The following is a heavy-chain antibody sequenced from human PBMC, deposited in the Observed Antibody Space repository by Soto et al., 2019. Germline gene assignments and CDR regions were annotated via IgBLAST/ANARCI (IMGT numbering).Heavy chain of an antibody. CDR2: INPSGGST. J-gene: IGHJ5*02. D-gene: IGHD3-22*01. Sequence: ASVKVSCKESGYTFTSYYMHWVRQAPGQGLEWMGIINPSGGSTSYAQKFQGRVTMTRDTSTSTVYMELSSLRSEDTAVYYCARDGYYYDSSGYMYNWFDPWGQGTLVTVSS. V-gene: IGHV1-46*01. CDR1: GYTFTSYY. CDR3: ARDGYYYDSSGYMYNWFDP.